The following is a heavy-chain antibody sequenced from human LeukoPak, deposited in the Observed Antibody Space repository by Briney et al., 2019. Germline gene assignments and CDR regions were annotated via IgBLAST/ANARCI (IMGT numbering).Heavy chain of an antibody. J-gene: IGHJ3*02. D-gene: IGHD2-2*03. Sequence: GGSLRLSCAASGFTFSNYNMNWVRQAPGKGLAGISYISSSSTKNYADSVKGRFTVSRDNAWNSLYLQMNSLRAEDTAVYYCARLMDRARRDAFDIWGHGTMVTVSS. CDR2: ISSSSTK. CDR3: ARLMDRARRDAFDI. V-gene: IGHV3-48*01. CDR1: GFTFSNYN.